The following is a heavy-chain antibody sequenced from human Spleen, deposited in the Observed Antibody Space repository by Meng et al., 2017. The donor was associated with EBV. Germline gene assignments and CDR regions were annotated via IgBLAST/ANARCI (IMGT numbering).Heavy chain of an antibody. CDR1: GFTFSSYS. CDR3: AKDCFGAKDS. J-gene: IGHJ4*02. Sequence: EVQVLGCGGGLVEPWGYLRLYCAASGFTFSSYSMSWVRQAPGKGLEWVSAITGSGGSTYYADSVKGRFTISRDNAKNTVYLQMNNVRVEDTAVYYCAKDCFGAKDSWGQGTLVTVSS. CDR2: ITGSGGST. D-gene: IGHD1-26*01. V-gene: IGHV3-23*01.